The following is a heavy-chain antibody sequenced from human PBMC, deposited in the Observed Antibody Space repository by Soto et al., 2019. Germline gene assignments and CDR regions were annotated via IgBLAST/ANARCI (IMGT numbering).Heavy chain of an antibody. V-gene: IGHV1-69*13. CDR3: ARDLVGYSGSNYYYYGMDV. CDR1: GYTFTSYG. CDR2: IIPYYGTA. D-gene: IGHD5-12*01. Sequence: ASVKVSCKASGYTFTSYGISWVRQAPGQGLEWMGGIIPYYGTANYAQKLQGRVTITADESTSTAYMELSSLRSEDTAVYYCARDLVGYSGSNYYYYGMDVWGQGTTVTVSS. J-gene: IGHJ6*02.